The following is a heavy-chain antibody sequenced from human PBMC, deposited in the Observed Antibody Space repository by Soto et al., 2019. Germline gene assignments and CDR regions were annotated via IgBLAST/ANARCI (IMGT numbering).Heavy chain of an antibody. D-gene: IGHD5-18*01. V-gene: IGHV3-30*03. CDR3: ARYGDPAMASYYGMDV. CDR2: ISYDGSNK. CDR1: GFTFSSYG. J-gene: IGHJ6*02. Sequence: QPGGSLRLSCAASGFTFSSYGMHWVRQAPGKGLEWVAVISYDGSNKYYADSVKGRFTISRDNSKNTLYLQMNSLRAEDTAVYYCARYGDPAMASYYGMDVWGQGTTVTVSS.